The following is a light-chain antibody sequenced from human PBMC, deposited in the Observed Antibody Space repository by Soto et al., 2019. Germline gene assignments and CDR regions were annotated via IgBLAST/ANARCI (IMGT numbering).Light chain of an antibody. V-gene: IGLV3-9*01. CDR1: NIGSKN. J-gene: IGLJ3*02. CDR2: RDS. Sequence: SYELTQPLSVSVALGQTARITCGGNNIGSKNVHWYQQKPGQAPVLVIYRDSNRPSGIPERFSGSNSGNTATLTISRAQAGDEADYYCQVWDSSTSGVLGGGTKLTVL. CDR3: QVWDSSTSGV.